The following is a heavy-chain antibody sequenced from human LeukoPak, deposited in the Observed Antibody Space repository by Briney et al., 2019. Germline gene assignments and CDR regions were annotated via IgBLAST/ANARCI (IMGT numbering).Heavy chain of an antibody. CDR1: GFTLIKFG. V-gene: IGHV3-48*01. J-gene: IGHJ4*02. D-gene: IGHD6-19*01. CDR2: VHTTTTIAAGTT. Sequence: PGGSLRLSCTASGFTLIKFGLSWVRQAPGKGLEWVASVHTTTTIAAGTTFYADSVKGRFTISRDNSKNTLYLQMNSLRAEDTAVYYCARDLMGSGWLFDYWGQGTLVTVSS. CDR3: ARDLMGSGWLFDY.